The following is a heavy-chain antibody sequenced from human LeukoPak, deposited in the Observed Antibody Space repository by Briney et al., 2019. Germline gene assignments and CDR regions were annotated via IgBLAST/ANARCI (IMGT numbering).Heavy chain of an antibody. J-gene: IGHJ6*04. V-gene: IGHV4-34*01. CDR3: ARGGSYYGSGSYYRVWYGMDV. Sequence: SETVSLMCAVYGESFSGYHWRWLPQPPGKGLEGIGEFNYCGSTNFHPSLESPVTISVDPSKNQFSLKLSSVTAADTAVYYCARGGSYYGSGSYYRVWYGMDVWGKGTTVTVSS. CDR1: GESFSGYH. CDR2: FNYCGST. D-gene: IGHD3-10*01.